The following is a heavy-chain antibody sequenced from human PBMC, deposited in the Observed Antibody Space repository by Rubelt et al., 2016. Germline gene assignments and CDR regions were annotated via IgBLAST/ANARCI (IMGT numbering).Heavy chain of an antibody. CDR3: AKDRCSGGNCYYFDY. CDR1: GFTFSSYA. Sequence: GSLRLSCAASGFTFSSYALSWVRQAPGKGLEWVSAISGSAHSAYYADSVKGRFTISRDDSKSTLYLQMNSLRAEDTAVYYCAKDRCSGGNCYYFDYWGQGTLVTVSS. CDR2: ISGSAHSA. D-gene: IGHD2-15*01. J-gene: IGHJ4*02. V-gene: IGHV3-23*01.